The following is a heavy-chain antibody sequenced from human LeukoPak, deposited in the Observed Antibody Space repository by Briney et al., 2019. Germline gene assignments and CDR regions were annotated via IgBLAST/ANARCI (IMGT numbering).Heavy chain of an antibody. D-gene: IGHD2-15*01. CDR2: ISIDGSTT. V-gene: IGHV3-74*01. J-gene: IGHJ4*02. Sequence: HPGGSLRLSCAASGFTFSDYWMHWVRQVPGKGLVWVSRISIDGSTTTYADSVKGRFTISRDNVKNSLYLQMNNLRAEDTAVYYCARDLGLFCSDGSCHPYSWGQGTLVTVSS. CDR1: GFTFSDYW. CDR3: ARDLGLFCSDGSCHPYS.